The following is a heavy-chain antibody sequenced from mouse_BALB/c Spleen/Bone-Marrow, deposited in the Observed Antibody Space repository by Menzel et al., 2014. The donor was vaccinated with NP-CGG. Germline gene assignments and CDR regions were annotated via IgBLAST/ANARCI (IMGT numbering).Heavy chain of an antibody. CDR3: ARGRGGY. D-gene: IGHD3-1*01. V-gene: IGHV5-9-4*01. Sequence: VQLQQSGGGLVKPGGSLKLSWAASGFTFSYYAMSWVRQSPEKRLEWVAEISSGGSYTYYPDTVTGRFTISRDNAKNTLYLEMSRLRSEDTAMYYCARGRGGYWGQGTSVTVSS. J-gene: IGHJ4*01. CDR1: GFTFSYYA. CDR2: ISSGGSYT.